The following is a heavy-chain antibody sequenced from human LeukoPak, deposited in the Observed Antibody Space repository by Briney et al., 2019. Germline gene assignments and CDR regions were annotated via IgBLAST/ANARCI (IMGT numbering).Heavy chain of an antibody. CDR3: ARGETYYDFWSGYYSPGDGMDV. CDR1: GGSISSSYYY. Sequence: SETLSLTCTVSGGSISSSYYYWGWIRQPPGRGLEWIGYIYYSGSTYYNPSLKSRVTISVDTSKNQFSLKLSSVTAADTAVYYCARGETYYDFWSGYYSPGDGMDVWGQGTTVTVSS. D-gene: IGHD3-3*01. V-gene: IGHV4-31*03. J-gene: IGHJ6*02. CDR2: IYYSGST.